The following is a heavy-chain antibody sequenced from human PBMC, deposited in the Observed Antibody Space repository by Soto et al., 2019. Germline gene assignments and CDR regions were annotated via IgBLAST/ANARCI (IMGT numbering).Heavy chain of an antibody. Sequence: PSETLSLTCTVSGGTLSSYYWTGSRHPPGKGLDWIGYVYYSGNTNSNPSLKSRVTISVDTSKNQFSRKLVSVTAADTAVYYCAILSWGDYGGIFEFWGQGTWVPVSS. J-gene: IGHJ4*02. CDR3: AILSWGDYGGIFEF. V-gene: IGHV4-59*01. D-gene: IGHD4-17*01. CDR1: GGTLSSYY. CDR2: VYYSGNT.